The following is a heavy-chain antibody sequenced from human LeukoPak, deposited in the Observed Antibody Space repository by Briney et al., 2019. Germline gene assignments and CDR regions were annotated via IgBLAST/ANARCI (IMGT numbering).Heavy chain of an antibody. J-gene: IGHJ4*02. CDR1: GFTFSSYA. CDR3: AKDLRGGAGTHNFDF. V-gene: IGHV3-23*01. CDR2: ISVSGSIT. Sequence: GGSLRLSCAASGFTFSSYAMSWVRQAPGKGLERVSDISVSGSITNYADSVKGRFTISRDNSKNTLFLQMSTLRTEDTALYYCAKDLRGGAGTHNFDFWGQGTLVTVSS. D-gene: IGHD1-7*01.